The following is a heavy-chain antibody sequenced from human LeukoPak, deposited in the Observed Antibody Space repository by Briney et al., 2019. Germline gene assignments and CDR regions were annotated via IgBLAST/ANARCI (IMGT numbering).Heavy chain of an antibody. D-gene: IGHD4-11*01. CDR1: GGSISSYY. Sequence: SETLSLTCTVSGGSISSYYWSWIRQPPGKGLEWIGYIYYSGSTNYNPSLKSRVTISVDTSKNQFSLKLSSVTAADTAVYYCARVGDYSIYYYYMDVWGKGTTVTVSS. V-gene: IGHV4-59*01. J-gene: IGHJ6*03. CDR2: IYYSGST. CDR3: ARVGDYSIYYYYMDV.